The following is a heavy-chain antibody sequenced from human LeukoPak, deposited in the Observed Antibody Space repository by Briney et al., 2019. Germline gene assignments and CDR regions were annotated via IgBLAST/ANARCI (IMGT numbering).Heavy chain of an antibody. V-gene: IGHV3-23*01. CDR2: IGSSGSTT. CDR3: ARGDGYNFFDY. CDR1: GFIFSNYG. D-gene: IGHD5-24*01. J-gene: IGHJ4*02. Sequence: GGSLRLSCAASGFIFSNYGMSCVRQAPGKGLEWGSAIGSSGSTTYYADSVKGRFTIPRDNSEHTLYLQMKSLRAEDTAVYYCARGDGYNFFDYWGQGTLVTVSS.